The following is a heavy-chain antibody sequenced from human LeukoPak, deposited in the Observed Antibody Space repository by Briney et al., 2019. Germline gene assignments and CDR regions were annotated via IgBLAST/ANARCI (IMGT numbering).Heavy chain of an antibody. Sequence: GGSLRLSCAASGFTFSSYGMHWVRQAPGKGLEWVAFIRYDGSDKYYADSVKGRFTISRDNSKNTLYLQMNSLRAEDTAVYYCAKVSDDSSGFVYYYYYMDVWGKGTTVTISS. CDR1: GFTFSSYG. J-gene: IGHJ6*03. CDR3: AKVSDDSSGFVYYYYYMDV. CDR2: IRYDGSDK. D-gene: IGHD3-22*01. V-gene: IGHV3-30*02.